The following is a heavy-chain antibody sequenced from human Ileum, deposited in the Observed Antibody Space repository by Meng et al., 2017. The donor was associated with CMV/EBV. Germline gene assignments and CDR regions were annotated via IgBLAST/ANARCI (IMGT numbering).Heavy chain of an antibody. D-gene: IGHD3-3*01. J-gene: IGHJ4*02. CDR2: INPTNGAT. CDR3: ARGFDFWRGSDFDY. Sequence: TGYILTDYYIHWVRRAPGQGLEWIGGINPTNGATNYEQKFRDRVTMTRDTSITTAYMELSRLKFDDTAVYFCARGFDFWRGSDFDYWGQGTLVTVSS. CDR1: GYILTDYY. V-gene: IGHV1-2*02.